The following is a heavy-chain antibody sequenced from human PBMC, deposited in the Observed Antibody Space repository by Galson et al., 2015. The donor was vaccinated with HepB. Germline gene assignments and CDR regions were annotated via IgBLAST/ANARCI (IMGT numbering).Heavy chain of an antibody. CDR2: ISYDGSNK. Sequence: SLRLSCAASGFTFSSYAMHWVRQAPGKGLEWVAVISYDGSNKYYADSVKGRFTISRDNSKNTLYLQMNSLRAEDTAVYYCARDSSEQWLVFYGMDVWGQGTTVTVSS. CDR1: GFTFSSYA. J-gene: IGHJ6*02. V-gene: IGHV3-30-3*01. D-gene: IGHD6-19*01. CDR3: ARDSSEQWLVFYGMDV.